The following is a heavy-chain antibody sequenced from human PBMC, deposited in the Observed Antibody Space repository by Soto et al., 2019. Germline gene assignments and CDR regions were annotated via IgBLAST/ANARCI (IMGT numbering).Heavy chain of an antibody. D-gene: IGHD2-21*02. V-gene: IGHV3-23*01. J-gene: IGHJ6*02. CDR1: GFTFNNYA. CDR3: ARERIVVVTASLGDFDYYGMDV. CDR2: ISATGGST. Sequence: GGSLRLSCAASGFTFNNYAMNWVRQAPGKGLEWVATISATGGSTYYADSVKGRFTISRDNSKNTLYLQMNSLRAEDTAVYYCARERIVVVTASLGDFDYYGMDVWGQGTTVTVSS.